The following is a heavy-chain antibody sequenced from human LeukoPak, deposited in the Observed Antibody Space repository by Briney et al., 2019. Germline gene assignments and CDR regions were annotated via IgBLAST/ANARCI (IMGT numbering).Heavy chain of an antibody. V-gene: IGHV3-48*03. CDR1: GFTFSSYE. CDR3: AGTGYDIIFDY. D-gene: IGHD3-9*01. Sequence: GGSLRLSCAASGFTFSSYEMNWVRQAPGKGLEWVSYISSRGSTIYYADSVKGRFTISRDNAENSLYLQMNSLRAEDTAVYYCAGTGYDIIFDYWGQGTLVTVSS. J-gene: IGHJ4*02. CDR2: ISSRGSTI.